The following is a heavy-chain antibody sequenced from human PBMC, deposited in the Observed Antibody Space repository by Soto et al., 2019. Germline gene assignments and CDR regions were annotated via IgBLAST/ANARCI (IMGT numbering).Heavy chain of an antibody. V-gene: IGHV4-30-2*01. J-gene: IGHJ4*02. CDR1: GGSISSGGYS. Sequence: PSETLSLPCAVSGGSISSGGYSWSWIRQPPGKGLEWIGYIYHSGSTYYNPSLKSRVTISVDRPKNQFSLKLSSVTAADTAVYYCARDPGRWGQGTLVTVSS. CDR3: ARDPGR. CDR2: IYHSGST.